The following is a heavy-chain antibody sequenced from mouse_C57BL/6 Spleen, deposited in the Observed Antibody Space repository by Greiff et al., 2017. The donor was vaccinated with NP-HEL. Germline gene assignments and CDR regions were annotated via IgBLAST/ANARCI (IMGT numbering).Heavy chain of an antibody. V-gene: IGHV5-17*01. J-gene: IGHJ3*01. CDR1: GFTFSDYG. Sequence: EVQLVESGGGLVKPGGSLKLSCAASGFTFSDYGMHWVRQAPEKGLEWVAYISSGSSTIYYADTVKGRFTISRDNAKNTLSLQMTSLRSEDTAMYYCARPYYYGSSPAWFAYWGQGTLVTVSA. D-gene: IGHD1-1*01. CDR2: ISSGSSTI. CDR3: ARPYYYGSSPAWFAY.